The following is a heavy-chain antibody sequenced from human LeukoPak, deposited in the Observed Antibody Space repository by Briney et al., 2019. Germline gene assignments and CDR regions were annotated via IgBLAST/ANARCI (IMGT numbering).Heavy chain of an antibody. CDR2: IYIDGNT. D-gene: IGHD2-21*02. CDR3: ARDREVVTAKAQMDV. Sequence: GGSLRLSWAVCGFSDSSNHMSWLRQATGKGLEWVSVIYIDGNTYYADSVKGRFTISRDNSKNTVFLQMNSLRAEDTAVYYCARDREVVTAKAQMDVWGKGTTVTVFS. V-gene: IGHV3-53*01. J-gene: IGHJ6*04. CDR1: GFSDSSNH.